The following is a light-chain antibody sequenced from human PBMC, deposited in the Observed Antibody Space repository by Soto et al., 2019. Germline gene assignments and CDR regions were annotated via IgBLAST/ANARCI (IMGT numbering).Light chain of an antibody. CDR2: GAS. J-gene: IGKJ1*01. V-gene: IGKV3-11*01. CDR1: QSVSNK. Sequence: EIVMTQSPATLSVSPWEGATLSCRASQSVSNKLAWYQQKPGQAPRLLIYGASIRPTGIPARFSGSGSGTDFTLTISYLEPEDFAVYYCQQRSNWPPTFGQGTKVDI. CDR3: QQRSNWPPT.